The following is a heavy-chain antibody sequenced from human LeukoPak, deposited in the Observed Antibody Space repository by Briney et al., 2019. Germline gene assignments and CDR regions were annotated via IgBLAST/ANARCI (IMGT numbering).Heavy chain of an antibody. CDR3: AREKGSRYYDSSGYYALGYAFDI. D-gene: IGHD3-22*01. J-gene: IGHJ3*02. Sequence: SETLSLTCTVSGGSISSSSYYWGWIRQPPGKGLEWIGSICYSGSTYYNPSLKSRVTISVDKSKNQFSLKLSSVTAADTAVYYCAREKGSRYYDSSGYYALGYAFDIWGQGTMVTVSS. V-gene: IGHV4-39*07. CDR1: GGSISSSSYY. CDR2: ICYSGST.